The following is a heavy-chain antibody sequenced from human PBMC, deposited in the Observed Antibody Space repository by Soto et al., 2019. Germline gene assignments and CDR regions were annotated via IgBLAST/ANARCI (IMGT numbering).Heavy chain of an antibody. D-gene: IGHD2-21*01. CDR3: ARVDGEPV. CDR2: ISSDGSIT. CDR1: GFTFSSYW. Sequence: LRLSCAASGFTFSSYWMHWVRQAPGKGLVWVSRISSDGSITNYADSVKGRFTISRDNAKNTLYLQMNSLRAEDTAVYYCARVDGEPVWGQGTTVTVSS. J-gene: IGHJ6*02. V-gene: IGHV3-74*01.